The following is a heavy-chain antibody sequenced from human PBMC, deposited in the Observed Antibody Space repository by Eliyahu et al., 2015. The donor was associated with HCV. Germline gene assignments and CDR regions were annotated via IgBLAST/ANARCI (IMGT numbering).Heavy chain of an antibody. V-gene: IGHV3-15*01. CDR3: ATEYASSSVSYYFDD. CDR2: IKSKTDDGTT. Sequence: VQLVESGGGLVEPGGSLRLSCAAXGIXFSNAWMSWVRQAPGKGLGWVGRIKSKTDDGTTDYTAPVKGRFTISRDDSKNTLYLQMNSLKTEDTAVYFCATEYASSSVSYYFDDWGQGTRVTVSS. D-gene: IGHD6-6*01. J-gene: IGHJ4*02. CDR1: GIXFSNAW.